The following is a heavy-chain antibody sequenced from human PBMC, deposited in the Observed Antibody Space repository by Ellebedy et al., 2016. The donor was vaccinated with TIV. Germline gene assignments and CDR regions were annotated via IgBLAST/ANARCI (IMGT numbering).Heavy chain of an antibody. Sequence: GESLKISCAASGFSFSRYAMSWVRQAPGKGLEWVSGIFGSGGGISYADSVKGRFTISRDNSKSMVHLQMNSLRPDDTAVYSCAKDRTSGDGYWVFDQWGQGTLVTVSS. CDR2: IFGSGGGI. CDR3: AKDRTSGDGYWVFDQ. D-gene: IGHD5-18*01. CDR1: GFSFSRYA. V-gene: IGHV3-23*01. J-gene: IGHJ4*02.